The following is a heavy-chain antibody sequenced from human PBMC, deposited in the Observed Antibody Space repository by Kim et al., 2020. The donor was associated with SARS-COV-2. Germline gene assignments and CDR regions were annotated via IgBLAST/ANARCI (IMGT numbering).Heavy chain of an antibody. CDR3: ARDGGGSGWYI. V-gene: IGHV3-7*03. Sequence: GGSLRLSCAVSGFTFRNYWMSWVRQAPGKGLEWVANINQDGSEKNYVDSVKGRFTISRDNAKNSLYLQMNSLRGEDTAVYYCARDGGGSGWYIWGQGTLVTVSS. CDR2: INQDGSEK. J-gene: IGHJ4*02. D-gene: IGHD6-19*01. CDR1: GFTFRNYW.